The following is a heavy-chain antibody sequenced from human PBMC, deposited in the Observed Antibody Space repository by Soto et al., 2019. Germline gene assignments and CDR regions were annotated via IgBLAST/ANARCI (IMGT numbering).Heavy chain of an antibody. CDR1: GFTSSDFH. CDR2: ITSSSNI. D-gene: IGHD2-8*01. CDR3: ARGGETKTGIQH. Sequence: QVQLVESGGGLVKPGGSLRLSCAASGFTSSDFHMSWIRQAPGKGLEWVSYITSSSNIYYADSVKGRFTISRDNAKNSQYLQMNSLRAEDTAVYYCARGGETKTGIQHWGQGTLVTVSS. V-gene: IGHV3-11*01. J-gene: IGHJ1*01.